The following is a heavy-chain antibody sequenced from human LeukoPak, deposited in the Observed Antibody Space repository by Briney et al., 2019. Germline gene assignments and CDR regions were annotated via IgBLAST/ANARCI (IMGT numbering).Heavy chain of an antibody. CDR1: GGSFSGYY. V-gene: IGHV3-23*01. CDR2: ISGSGGST. D-gene: IGHD3-3*01. Sequence: PSETLSLTCAVYGGSFSGYYWSWVRQAPGKGLEWVSTISGSGGSTYYADSVKGRFTISRDNSKNTLYLQMNSLRAEDTAVYYCAKDHVFWSGRFDAFDIWGQGTMVTVSS. J-gene: IGHJ3*02. CDR3: AKDHVFWSGRFDAFDI.